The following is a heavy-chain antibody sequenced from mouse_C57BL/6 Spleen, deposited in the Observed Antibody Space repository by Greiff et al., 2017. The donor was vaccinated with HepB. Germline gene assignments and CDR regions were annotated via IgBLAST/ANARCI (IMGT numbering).Heavy chain of an antibody. CDR2: ISDGGSYT. J-gene: IGHJ4*01. CDR3: ARGPYSNHAMDY. D-gene: IGHD2-5*01. Sequence: DVKLVESGGGLVKPGGSLKLSCAASGFTFSSYAMSWVRQTPGKRLEWVATISDGGSYTYYPDNVKGRFTISRDNAKNNLYLQMSHLKSEDTAMYYCARGPYSNHAMDYWGQGTSVTVSS. CDR1: GFTFSSYA. V-gene: IGHV5-4*03.